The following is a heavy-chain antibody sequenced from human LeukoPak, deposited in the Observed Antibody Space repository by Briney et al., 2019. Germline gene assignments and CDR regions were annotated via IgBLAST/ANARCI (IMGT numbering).Heavy chain of an antibody. D-gene: IGHD6-6*01. CDR3: ARVQGIAARRAAEGSWYFDL. Sequence: ASVKVSCKASGGTFSSYAFSWVRQAPGQGLEWMGGIIPIFGTANYAQKFQGRVAITADESTSTAYMELSSLRSEDTAVYYCARVQGIAARRAAEGSWYFDLWGRGTLVTVSS. J-gene: IGHJ2*01. CDR1: GGTFSSYA. V-gene: IGHV1-69*13. CDR2: IIPIFGTA.